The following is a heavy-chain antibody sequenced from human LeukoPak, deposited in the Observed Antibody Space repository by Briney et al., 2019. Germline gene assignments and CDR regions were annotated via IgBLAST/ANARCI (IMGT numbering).Heavy chain of an antibody. V-gene: IGHV1-18*01. CDR1: GYTFTSYG. CDR2: ISAHNGNT. Sequence: ASVKVSCKASGYTFTSYGISWVRQAPGQGLEWMGWISAHNGNTNYARKFQGRVTMTTETATTTAYMELRSLRSDDTAVYYCARETFGVVRSTDYWGQGTLVTVSS. CDR3: ARETFGVVRSTDY. D-gene: IGHD3-3*01. J-gene: IGHJ4*02.